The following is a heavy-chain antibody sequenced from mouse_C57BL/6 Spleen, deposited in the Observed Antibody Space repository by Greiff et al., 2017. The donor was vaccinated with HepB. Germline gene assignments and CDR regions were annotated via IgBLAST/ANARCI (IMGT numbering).Heavy chain of an antibody. Sequence: EVQLVESEGGLVQPGSSMKLSCTASGFTFSDYYMAWVRQVPEKGLEWVANINYDGSSTYYLDSLKSRFIISRDNAKNILYLQMSSLKSEDTATYYCARAGYGSPFDYWGQGTTLTVSS. CDR2: INYDGSST. J-gene: IGHJ2*01. V-gene: IGHV5-16*01. D-gene: IGHD1-1*01. CDR1: GFTFSDYY. CDR3: ARAGYGSPFDY.